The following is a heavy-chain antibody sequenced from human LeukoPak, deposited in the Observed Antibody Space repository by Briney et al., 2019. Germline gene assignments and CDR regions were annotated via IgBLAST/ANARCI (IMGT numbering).Heavy chain of an antibody. CDR3: ARVNYYDSSGYYYYFDY. CDR2: IIPILGIA. CDR1: GGTFSSYA. D-gene: IGHD3-22*01. Sequence: SVKVSCKASGGTFSSYAISWVRQAPGQGLEWMGRIIPILGIANYAQKFQGRVTITRNTSISTAYMELSSLRSEDTAVYYCARVNYYDSSGYYYYFDYWGQGTLVTVSS. J-gene: IGHJ4*02. V-gene: IGHV1-69*04.